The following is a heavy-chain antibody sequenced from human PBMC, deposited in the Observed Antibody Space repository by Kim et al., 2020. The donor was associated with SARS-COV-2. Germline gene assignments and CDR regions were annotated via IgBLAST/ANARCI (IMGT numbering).Heavy chain of an antibody. CDR3: ARHQYYYGSGPNPSFDP. CDR1: GGSISSYY. Sequence: SETLSLTCTVSGGSISSYYWSWIRQPPGKGLEWIGYIYYSGSTNYNPSLKSRVTISVDTSKNQFSLKLSSVTAADTAVYYCARHQYYYGSGPNPSFDPWGQGTLVTVSS. D-gene: IGHD3-10*01. J-gene: IGHJ5*02. CDR2: IYYSGST. V-gene: IGHV4-59*08.